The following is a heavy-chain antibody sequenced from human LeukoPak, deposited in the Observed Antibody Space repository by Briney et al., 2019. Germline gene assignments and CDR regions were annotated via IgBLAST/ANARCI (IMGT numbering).Heavy chain of an antibody. CDR3: AKLGDVLRYFDWLLQASDPDY. CDR2: ISYDGSNK. Sequence: GGSLRLSCAASGFTFSSYGMHWVRQAPGKGLEWVAVISYDGSNKYYADSVKGRFTISRDNSKNTLYLQMNSLRAEDTAVYYCAKLGDVLRYFDWLLQASDPDYWGQGTLVTVSS. D-gene: IGHD3-9*01. V-gene: IGHV3-30*18. J-gene: IGHJ4*02. CDR1: GFTFSSYG.